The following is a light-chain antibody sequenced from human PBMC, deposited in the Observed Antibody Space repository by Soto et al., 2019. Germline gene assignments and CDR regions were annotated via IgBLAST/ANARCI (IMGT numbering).Light chain of an antibody. CDR1: QSVSSN. J-gene: IGKJ1*01. V-gene: IGKV3-20*01. CDR2: GAS. CDR3: QQYGSSPWT. Sequence: EIAMTHSPATLSVSPGERDTLSCRASQSVSSNLAWYQQKPGQAPRLLIYGASTRATGIPARFSGSGSGTDFTLTISRLEPEDFAVYYCQQYGSSPWTFGQGTKVDIK.